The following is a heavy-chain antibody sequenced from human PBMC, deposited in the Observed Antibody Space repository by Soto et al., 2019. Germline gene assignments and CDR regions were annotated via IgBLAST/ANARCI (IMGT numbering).Heavy chain of an antibody. D-gene: IGHD4-17*01. CDR1: GSTFTGYY. Sequence: ASVKVSCKASGSTFTGYYMHWVRQAPGQGLEWMGWINPNNGGTKYAQNFQGSVTMTRDTSISTAYMELSRLRSDDTAVYYCARAPGVYDAFDIWGQGTMVTVSS. J-gene: IGHJ3*02. V-gene: IGHV1-2*02. CDR3: ARAPGVYDAFDI. CDR2: INPNNGGT.